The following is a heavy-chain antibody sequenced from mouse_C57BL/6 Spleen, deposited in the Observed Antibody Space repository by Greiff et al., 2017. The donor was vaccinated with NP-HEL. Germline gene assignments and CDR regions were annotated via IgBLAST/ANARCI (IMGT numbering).Heavy chain of an antibody. D-gene: IGHD3-2*02. V-gene: IGHV10-1*01. J-gene: IGHJ3*01. CDR1: GFSFNTYA. Sequence: EVMLVESGGGLVQPKGSLKLSCAASGFSFNTYAMNWVRQAPGKGLEWVARIRSKSNNYATYYADSVKDRFTISRDDSESMLYLQMNNLKTEDTAMYYCVRPHSSGPWFAYWGQGTLVTVSA. CDR3: VRPHSSGPWFAY. CDR2: IRSKSNNYAT.